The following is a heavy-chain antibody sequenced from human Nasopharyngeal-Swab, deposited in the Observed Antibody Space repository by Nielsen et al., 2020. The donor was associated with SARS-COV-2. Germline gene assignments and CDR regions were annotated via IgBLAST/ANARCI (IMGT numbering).Heavy chain of an antibody. Sequence: WVRQAPGQGLEWMGWINTNTGNPTYAQGFTGRFVFSLDTSVSTAYLQISSLKAEDTAVYYCARDRAAAGPYYYYYYGMDVWGQGTTVTVSS. CDR3: ARDRAAAGPYYYYYYGMDV. D-gene: IGHD6-13*01. V-gene: IGHV7-4-1*02. J-gene: IGHJ6*02. CDR2: INTNTGNP.